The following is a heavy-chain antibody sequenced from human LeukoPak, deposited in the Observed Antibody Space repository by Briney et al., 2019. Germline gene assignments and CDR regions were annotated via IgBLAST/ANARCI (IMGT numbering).Heavy chain of an antibody. D-gene: IGHD3-10*01. V-gene: IGHV3-23*01. J-gene: IGHJ5*02. CDR1: GFTFSRYA. Sequence: GGSLRLFCEASGFTFSRYAMSWVRQARGKGLEWVSGISGSRVTTYCADSVKRRFTISIDNSKRTLFLQLNSLRAEDTALYDCAPGGAYGSGTWFDLWGQGTLVSVS. CDR2: ISGSRVTT. CDR3: APGGAYGSGTWFDL.